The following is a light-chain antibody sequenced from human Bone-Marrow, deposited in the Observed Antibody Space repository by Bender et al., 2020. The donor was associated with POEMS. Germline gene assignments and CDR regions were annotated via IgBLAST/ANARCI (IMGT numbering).Light chain of an antibody. V-gene: IGLV1-44*01. CDR2: INN. CDR3: AAWEDSLNGWV. CDR1: SSNIGTNP. J-gene: IGLJ3*02. Sequence: QSVLTQPPLASGTPGQRVTISCSGSSSNIGTNPVNWYQQLPGTAPKLLIYINNQRPSGVPDRFSASKSGNTASLAISGLQSEDEADYYCAAWEDSLNGWVFGGGTKLTVL.